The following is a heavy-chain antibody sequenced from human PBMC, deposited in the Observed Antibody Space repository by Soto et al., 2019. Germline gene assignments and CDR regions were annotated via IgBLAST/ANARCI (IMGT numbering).Heavy chain of an antibody. V-gene: IGHV3-15*01. Sequence: GGSLRLSCAASGFTFSNAWMSWVRQAPGKGLEWVGRIKSKTDGGTTDYAAPVKGRFTISRDDSKNMLYLQMNSLKTEDTAVYYCTTGNSGTRYAFDIWGQGTMVTVSS. CDR2: IKSKTDGGTT. J-gene: IGHJ3*02. CDR3: TTGNSGTRYAFDI. CDR1: GFTFSNAW. D-gene: IGHD1-26*01.